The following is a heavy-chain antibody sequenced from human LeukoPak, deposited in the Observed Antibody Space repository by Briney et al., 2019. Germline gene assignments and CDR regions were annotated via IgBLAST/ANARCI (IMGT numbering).Heavy chain of an antibody. CDR2: IYHSGSA. V-gene: IGHV4-38-2*02. Sequence: PSETLSLTCAVSGYSISSGYQWAWIRQPPGKTLEWIGSIYHSGSAHYNPSLKSRVTISVDTSNNQFSLRLSSVTAADTAVYYCARDPRWLTPDCTSISCYDNYFNPWGQGTLVTVSS. D-gene: IGHD2-2*01. CDR3: ARDPRWLTPDCTSISCYDNYFNP. CDR1: GYSISSGYQ. J-gene: IGHJ5*02.